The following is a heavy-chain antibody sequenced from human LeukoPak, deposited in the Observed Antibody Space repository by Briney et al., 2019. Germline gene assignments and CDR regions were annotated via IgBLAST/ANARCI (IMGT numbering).Heavy chain of an antibody. Sequence: GGSLRLSCAASGFTFSDYYMSWIRQAPGKGLEWVSYISSSGSTIYYADSVKGRFTISRDNAKNSLYLQMNSLRAEDTAVYYCARAMVPGNYYGMDVWGQGTTVTVSS. CDR1: GFTFSDYY. V-gene: IGHV3-11*01. CDR3: ARAMVPGNYYGMDV. CDR2: ISSSGSTI. D-gene: IGHD3-10*01. J-gene: IGHJ6*02.